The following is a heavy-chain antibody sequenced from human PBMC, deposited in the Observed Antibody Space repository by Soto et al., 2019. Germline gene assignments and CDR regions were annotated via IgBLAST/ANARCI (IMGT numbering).Heavy chain of an antibody. V-gene: IGHV4-31*03. D-gene: IGHD5-12*01. CDR2: IYYSGST. Sequence: SETLSLTCTVSGGSISSGGYYWSWIRQHPGKGLEWIGYIYYSGSTYYNPSLKSRVTISVDTSKNQFSLKLSSVTAADTAVYYCARILMSAARPASYSGQSRGGYWGQGTLVTVSS. J-gene: IGHJ4*02. CDR1: GGSISSGGYY. CDR3: ARILMSAARPASYSGQSRGGY.